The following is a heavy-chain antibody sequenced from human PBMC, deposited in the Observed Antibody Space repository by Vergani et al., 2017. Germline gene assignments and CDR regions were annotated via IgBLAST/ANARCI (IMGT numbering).Heavy chain of an antibody. D-gene: IGHD2-8*01. J-gene: IGHJ6*03. Sequence: QVQLQQWGGGLLKPSETLSLTCVVNGGSFTSYHWTWIRQSPGAGLEWVVDIDHTGRPDYNPSPKSRLTMSVNQSRNQLSLTLNTVTATDTAIYFCARVNTEANGHLYYYYYMDVWGQGTAVTVSS. V-gene: IGHV4-34*01. CDR1: GGSFTSYH. CDR3: ARVNTEANGHLYYYYYMDV. CDR2: IDHTGRP.